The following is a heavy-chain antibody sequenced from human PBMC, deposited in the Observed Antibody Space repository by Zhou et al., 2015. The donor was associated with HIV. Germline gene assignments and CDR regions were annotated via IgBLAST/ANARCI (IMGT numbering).Heavy chain of an antibody. D-gene: IGHD4-23*01. Sequence: QVQLVQSGADVKKPGSSVKVSCKASGGTFSSYAISWVRQAPGQGLEWMGGIIPIFGTANYAQKFQGRVTITADESTSTAYMELSSLRSEDTAVYYCARDLGYLRWGVYYYGMDVWGQGTTVTVSS. V-gene: IGHV1-69*01. J-gene: IGHJ6*02. CDR3: ARDLGYLRWGVYYYGMDV. CDR1: GGTFSSYA. CDR2: IIPIFGTA.